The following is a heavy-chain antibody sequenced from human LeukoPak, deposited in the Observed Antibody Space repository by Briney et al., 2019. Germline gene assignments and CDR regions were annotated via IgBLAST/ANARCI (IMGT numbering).Heavy chain of an antibody. CDR2: INSDGSST. Sequence: GGSLRLSCAASGFTFSSYWMQWVRQAPGKGLVWVSRINSDGSSTSYADSVKGRFTISRDNAKNTLYLQMNSLRAEDTAVYYCARAFRGLWFGERADYWGQGTLVTVSS. J-gene: IGHJ4*02. CDR1: GFTFSSYW. D-gene: IGHD3-10*01. CDR3: ARAFRGLWFGERADY. V-gene: IGHV3-74*01.